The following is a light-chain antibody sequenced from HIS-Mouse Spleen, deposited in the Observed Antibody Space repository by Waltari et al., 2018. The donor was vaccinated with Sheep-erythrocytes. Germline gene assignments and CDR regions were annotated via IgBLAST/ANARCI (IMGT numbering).Light chain of an antibody. V-gene: IGLV2-8*01. J-gene: IGLJ3*02. CDR3: SSYAGSNNWV. CDR2: EVS. CDR1: SSDVGGYNY. Sequence: QSALTQPPSASGSPGQSVTISCTGTSSDVGGYNYVSWYQQHPGKAPKLMIHEVSQRPSGVPDRFSGSKSGNTASLTVAGLQAEDEADYCCSSYAGSNNWVFGGGTKLTVL.